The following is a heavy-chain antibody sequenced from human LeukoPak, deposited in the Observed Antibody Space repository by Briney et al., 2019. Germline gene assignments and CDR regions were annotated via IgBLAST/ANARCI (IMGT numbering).Heavy chain of an antibody. J-gene: IGHJ6*02. D-gene: IGHD4-11*01. V-gene: IGHV3-23*01. CDR1: GFTFSSYA. CDR2: ISGSGGAGT. CDR3: ARDAKTSNYVAYYGMDV. Sequence: GGSLRLSCAASGFTFSSYAMSWVRQAPGKGLEWVSTISGSGGAGTYYADSVKGRFTISRDNSKNTLYLQMNSLRAEDTAVYYCARDAKTSNYVAYYGMDVWGQGTTVTVSS.